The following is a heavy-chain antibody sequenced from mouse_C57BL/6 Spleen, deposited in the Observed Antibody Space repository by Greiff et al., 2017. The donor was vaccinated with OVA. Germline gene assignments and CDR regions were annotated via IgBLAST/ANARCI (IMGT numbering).Heavy chain of an antibody. Sequence: VQLKQPGAELVMPGASVKLSCKASGYTFTSYWMHWVKQRPGQGLEWIGEIDPSDSYTNYNQKFKGKSTLTVDKSSSTAYMQLSSLTSEDSAVYYCARGGTTVVAHFDYWGQGTTLTVSS. CDR2: IDPSDSYT. CDR1: GYTFTSYW. D-gene: IGHD1-1*01. CDR3: ARGGTTVVAHFDY. J-gene: IGHJ2*01. V-gene: IGHV1-69*01.